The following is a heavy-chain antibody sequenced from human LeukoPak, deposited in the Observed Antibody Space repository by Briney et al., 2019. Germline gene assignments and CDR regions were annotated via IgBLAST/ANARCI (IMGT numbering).Heavy chain of an antibody. Sequence: PGGSLRLSCAASGLTFSSYGMHWVRQAPGKELEWVAVIWYDGSNKYYVDSVKGRFTISRDNSKNTLYLQMNSLRAEDTAVYYCARDQSPGAAAGQYLDYWGQGTLVTVSS. CDR1: GLTFSSYG. V-gene: IGHV3-33*01. D-gene: IGHD6-13*01. CDR2: IWYDGSNK. J-gene: IGHJ4*02. CDR3: ARDQSPGAAAGQYLDY.